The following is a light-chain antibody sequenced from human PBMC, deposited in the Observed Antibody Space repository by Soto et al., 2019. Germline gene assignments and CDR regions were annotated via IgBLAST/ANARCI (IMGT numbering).Light chain of an antibody. V-gene: IGLV1-44*01. CDR1: NSHIGSHT. CDR3: AAWDDSLNGFYV. CDR2: SNN. J-gene: IGLJ1*01. Sequence: QPVLSYLPSASGTPGQRVTMPCSDGNSHIGSHTVNWYRHLPGTAPTLLIFSNNQRPSGVPARFSGPKSGTSASLAISGLQSGDEGDYYCAAWDDSLNGFYVFGTGTKGTGL.